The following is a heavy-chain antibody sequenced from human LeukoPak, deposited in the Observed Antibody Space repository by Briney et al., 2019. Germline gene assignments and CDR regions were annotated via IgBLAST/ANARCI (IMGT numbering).Heavy chain of an antibody. CDR3: ARVLGVRDGYSPYFQH. V-gene: IGHV4-39*01. CDR2: IYYSGST. CDR1: GGSISSSSYY. J-gene: IGHJ1*01. D-gene: IGHD5-24*01. Sequence: PSETLSLTCTVSGGSISSSSYYWGWIRQPPGKGLEWIGSIYYSGSTYYNPSLKSRVTISVDTSKNQFSLKLSSVTAADTAVYYCARVLGVRDGYSPYFQHWGQGTLVTVSS.